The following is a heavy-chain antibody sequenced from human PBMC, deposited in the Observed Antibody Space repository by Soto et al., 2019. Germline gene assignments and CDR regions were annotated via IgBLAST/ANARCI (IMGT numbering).Heavy chain of an antibody. D-gene: IGHD3-22*01. Sequence: SETLSLTCTVSGGSISSGDYYWSWIRQPPGKGLESIANIYYGGSTYYNPSLKSRVTISLDTSKNQFSLKLSSVTAADTALYYCARDYFDSSDYTTNWFDPWGQGALVTVSS. CDR1: GGSISSGDYY. J-gene: IGHJ5*02. CDR3: ARDYFDSSDYTTNWFDP. CDR2: IYYGGST. V-gene: IGHV4-39*01.